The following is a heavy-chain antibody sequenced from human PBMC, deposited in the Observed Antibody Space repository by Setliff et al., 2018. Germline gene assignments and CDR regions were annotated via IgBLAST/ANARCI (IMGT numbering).Heavy chain of an antibody. D-gene: IGHD3-10*01. J-gene: IGHJ4*02. V-gene: IGHV4-59*08. CDR3: ARSLGSGSYYNSRPFYSDY. CDR1: GGSISTFY. Sequence: SETLSLTCTVSGGSISTFYWSWIRQPPGKGLEWIGYIYYSGRTNYHPSLKSRVTISGDTSKNQFSLKLTSVTAADTAVYFCARSLGSGSYYNSRPFYSDYWGQGTLVTVSS. CDR2: IYYSGRT.